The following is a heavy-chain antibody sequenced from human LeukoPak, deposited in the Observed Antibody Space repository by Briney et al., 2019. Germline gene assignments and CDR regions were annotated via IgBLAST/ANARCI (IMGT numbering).Heavy chain of an antibody. D-gene: IGHD4-23*01. J-gene: IGHJ5*02. CDR2: INPNSGGT. V-gene: IGHV1-2*02. Sequence: ASVKVSCKASGYTFTGYYMHWVRQAPGQGLEWMGWINPNSGGTNYAQKFQGRVTMTRDTSISTAYMELSRLRSDDTAVYYCARDPGGNSVSNWFDPWGQGTLVTVSS. CDR1: GYTFTGYY. CDR3: ARDPGGNSVSNWFDP.